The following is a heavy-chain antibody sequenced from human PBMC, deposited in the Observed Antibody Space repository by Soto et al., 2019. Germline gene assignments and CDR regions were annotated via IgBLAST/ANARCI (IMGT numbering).Heavy chain of an antibody. D-gene: IGHD5-12*01. CDR3: ARYNCYSISLYYPRKDSGYDHFEY. CDR1: GYTFTGYY. V-gene: IGHV1-2*04. CDR2: INPNSGGT. Sequence: ASVKVSCKASGYTFTGYYMHWVRQAPGQGLEWMGWINPNSGGTNYAQKFQGWVTMTRDTSISTANMELSRLRSDDTAVYYCARYNCYSISLYYPRKDSGYDHFEYWGQGTLVTVSA. J-gene: IGHJ4*02.